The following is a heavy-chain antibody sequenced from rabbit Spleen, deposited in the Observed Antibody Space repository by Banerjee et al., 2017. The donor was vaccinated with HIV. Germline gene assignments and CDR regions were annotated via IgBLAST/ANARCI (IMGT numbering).Heavy chain of an antibody. Sequence: QEQLEESGGDLVKPGASLTLTCKASGLDLNSNYWICWVRQAPGKGLEWIACVYAGSSGSTYSATWAKGRFTISKTSSTTVTLQMTSLTAADTATYFCARDTGTSFSTYGMDLWGPGTLVTVS. CDR2: VYAGSSGST. J-gene: IGHJ6*01. V-gene: IGHV1S45*01. D-gene: IGHD8-1*01. CDR1: GLDLNSNYW. CDR3: ARDTGTSFSTYGMDL.